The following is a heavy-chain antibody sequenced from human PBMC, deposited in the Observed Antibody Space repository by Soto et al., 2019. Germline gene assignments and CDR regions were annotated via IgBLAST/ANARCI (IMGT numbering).Heavy chain of an antibody. CDR2: ISYSGGT. V-gene: IGHV4-61*08. Sequence: QVQLQESGPGLVKPSETLSLTCTVSGDSVSSSDYYWMWIRQPPGKGLEWLGYISYSGGTNHNPSHESRATISGDTSKNQCSLKRSSGIAADTAVYYCERAAYYGSGRGGSMDVWGQGITVTVSS. CDR3: ERAAYYGSGRGGSMDV. CDR1: GDSVSSSDYY. J-gene: IGHJ6*02. D-gene: IGHD3-10*01.